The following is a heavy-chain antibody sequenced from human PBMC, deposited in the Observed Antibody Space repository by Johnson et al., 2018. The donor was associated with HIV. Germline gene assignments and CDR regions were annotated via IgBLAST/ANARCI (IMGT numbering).Heavy chain of an antibody. CDR1: GFTFSAYA. V-gene: IGHV3-30-3*01. CDR3: ATRYYPPYSKEIAAFDI. CDR2: ISYDGNNK. D-gene: IGHD2-15*01. Sequence: VQLVESVGGVVQPGRSLRLSCAASGFTFSAYAVHWVRQAPGKGLEWVAAISYDGNNKYYADSVKGQFTISRDNSKNTLYLQMNSLRAEDTAVYYCATRYYPPYSKEIAAFDIWGQETMVTVSS. J-gene: IGHJ3*02.